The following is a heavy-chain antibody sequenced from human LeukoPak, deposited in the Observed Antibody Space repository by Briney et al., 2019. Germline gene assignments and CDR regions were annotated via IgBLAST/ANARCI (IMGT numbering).Heavy chain of an antibody. D-gene: IGHD3-9*01. V-gene: IGHV3-7*05. CDR1: GXTFSSYA. CDR3: ARQGGDILTGYLDY. CDR2: IKQDGSEK. J-gene: IGHJ4*02. Sequence: GGSLRLSCAASGXTFSSYAMNWVRQAPGKGLEWVANIKQDGSEKYYVDSVKGRFTISRDNAKNSLYLQMSSLRAEDTAVYYCARQGGDILTGYLDYWGQGTLVTVSS.